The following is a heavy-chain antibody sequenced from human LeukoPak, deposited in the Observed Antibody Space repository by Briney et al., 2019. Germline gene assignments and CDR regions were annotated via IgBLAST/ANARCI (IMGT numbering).Heavy chain of an antibody. Sequence: PGGSLRLSCAASGLTVSSNYFSWVRQAPGRGLEWVSVIYSGGNTYYADSVEGRLTISRDNSKSTLYLQINSLRTEDTAVYYCARGEERGYNYGPIDFWGQGTLVTVSS. CDR2: IYSGGNT. J-gene: IGHJ4*02. D-gene: IGHD5-18*01. CDR3: ARGEERGYNYGPIDF. CDR1: GLTVSSNY. V-gene: IGHV3-66*02.